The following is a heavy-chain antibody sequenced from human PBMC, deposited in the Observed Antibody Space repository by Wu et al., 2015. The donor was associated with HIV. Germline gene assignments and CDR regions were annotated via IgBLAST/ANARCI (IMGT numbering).Heavy chain of an antibody. CDR1: GGTFSNHA. D-gene: IGHD6-19*01. CDR2: IIPMYGST. CDR3: ATDGDYISGSVY. V-gene: IGHV1-69*13. Sequence: QVQLVQSGAEVKKPESSVKVSCMASGGTFSNHAISWVRQAPGQGLEWMGRIIPMYGSTNYAQKFQGYVTITADTDTNTAYVELRSLRSDDTAVYYCATDGDYISGSVYWGQGTVVTVSS. J-gene: IGHJ4*02.